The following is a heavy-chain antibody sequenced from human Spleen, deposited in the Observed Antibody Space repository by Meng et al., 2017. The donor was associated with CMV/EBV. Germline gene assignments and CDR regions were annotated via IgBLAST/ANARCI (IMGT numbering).Heavy chain of an antibody. CDR2: ISSSGSTI. CDR1: GFTFSDYY. V-gene: IGHV3-11*01. CDR3: AREGFEQQLVIGATGADAFDI. D-gene: IGHD6-13*01. Sequence: LSLTCAASGFTFSDYYMSWIRQAPGKGLEWVSYISSSGSTIYYADSVKGRFTISRDNAKNSLYLQMNSLRAEDTAVYYCAREGFEQQLVIGATGADAFDIWGQGTMVTVSS. J-gene: IGHJ3*02.